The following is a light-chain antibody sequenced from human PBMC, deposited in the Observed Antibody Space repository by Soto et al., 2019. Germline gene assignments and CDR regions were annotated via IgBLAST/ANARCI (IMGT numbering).Light chain of an antibody. J-gene: IGKJ5*01. V-gene: IGKV3D-20*02. Sequence: EMVLTQPPGTLSLSPGERATRSCRASQSVSSSYLAWYQQKPGQAPRLLIYDAYIRATGIPARFSGSGSGADFALTISSLETEDFAVYYCQPRSNWPAIPFCQVTRLEIK. CDR2: DAY. CDR1: QSVSSSY. CDR3: QPRSNWPAIP.